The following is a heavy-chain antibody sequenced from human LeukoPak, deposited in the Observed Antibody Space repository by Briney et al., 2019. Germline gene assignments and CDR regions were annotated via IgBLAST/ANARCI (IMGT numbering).Heavy chain of an antibody. V-gene: IGHV1-2*02. CDR2: INPNSGGT. CDR1: GYTFTGYY. CDR3: ARGRRVLRFLADLRCAFDI. D-gene: IGHD3-3*01. J-gene: IGHJ3*02. Sequence: GASVKVSCKASGYTFTGYYMHWVRQAPGQGLEWMGWINPNSGGTNYAQKFQGRVTMTRDTSISTAYMELSRLRSDDTAVYYCARGRRVLRFLADLRCAFDIWGQGTMVTVSS.